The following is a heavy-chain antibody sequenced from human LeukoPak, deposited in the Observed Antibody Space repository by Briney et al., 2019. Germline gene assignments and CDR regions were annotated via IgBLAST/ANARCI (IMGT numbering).Heavy chain of an antibody. J-gene: IGHJ5*02. V-gene: IGHV1-18*01. CDR2: ISAYNGNT. CDR1: GYTFTSYG. Sequence: GASVKVSCKASGYTFTSYGISWVRQAPGQGLEWMGWISAYNGNTKYSQKFQGRVTITRDTSASTAYMELSSLRSEDTAVYYCARDFGYCSSTSCYLNWFDPWGQGTLVTVSS. D-gene: IGHD2-2*03. CDR3: ARDFGYCSSTSCYLNWFDP.